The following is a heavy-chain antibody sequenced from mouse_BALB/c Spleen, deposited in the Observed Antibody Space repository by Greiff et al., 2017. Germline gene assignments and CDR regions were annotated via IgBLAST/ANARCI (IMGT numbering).Heavy chain of an antibody. CDR2: ISYSGST. D-gene: IGHD1-1*01. Sequence: VQLKESGPGLVKPSQSLSLTCTVTGYSITSDYAWNWIRQFPGNKLEWMGYISYSGSTSYNPSLKSRISITRDTSKNQFFLQLNSVTTEDTATYYCARRSDGITFDYWGQGTTLTVSS. J-gene: IGHJ2*01. V-gene: IGHV3-2*02. CDR1: GYSITSDYA. CDR3: ARRSDGITFDY.